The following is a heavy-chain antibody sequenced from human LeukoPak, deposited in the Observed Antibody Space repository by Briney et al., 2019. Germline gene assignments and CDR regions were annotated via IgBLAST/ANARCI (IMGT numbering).Heavy chain of an antibody. J-gene: IGHJ5*02. V-gene: IGHV3-33*08. CDR3: AREGQSIVVVPAAPGWFDP. D-gene: IGHD2-2*01. CDR1: GFTFSSYG. Sequence: GGSLRLSCAASGFTFSSYGMHWVRQAPGKGLEWVAVIWYDGSNKYYADSVKGRFTISRDNSKNTLYLQMNSLRAEDTAVYYCAREGQSIVVVPAAPGWFDPWGQGTLVTVSS. CDR2: IWYDGSNK.